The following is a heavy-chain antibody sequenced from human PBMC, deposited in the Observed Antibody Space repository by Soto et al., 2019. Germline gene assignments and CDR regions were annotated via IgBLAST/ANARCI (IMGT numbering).Heavy chain of an antibody. D-gene: IGHD6-13*01. CDR2: IFSNDEK. CDR3: AWAYSTSWYWFDP. CDR1: GFSLSNAGLG. V-gene: IGHV2-26*04. Sequence: QVTVKESGPVLVKPTETLTLTCTVSGFSLSNAGLGVSWIRQPPGKALEWLAHIFSNDEKSYSTSLKSRPTISKDTSKSQVVVIMTNMDPVDTATYYCAWAYSTSWYWFDPWGQGTLVTVSS. J-gene: IGHJ5*02.